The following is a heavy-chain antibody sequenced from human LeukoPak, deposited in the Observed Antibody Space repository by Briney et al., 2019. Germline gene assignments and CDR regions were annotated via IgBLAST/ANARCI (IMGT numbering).Heavy chain of an antibody. Sequence: GGSLRLSCAASGFTFSSYVMSWVRQAPGKGLEWVSSISGRGVGTFYADSVKGRFTISRGNSKNTLYLQMNSLRADDTAVYYCAKGRQYQLLTKPFDYWGQGTLVPVSS. D-gene: IGHD2-2*01. J-gene: IGHJ4*02. CDR3: AKGRQYQLLTKPFDY. CDR1: GFTFSSYV. V-gene: IGHV3-23*01. CDR2: ISGRGVGT.